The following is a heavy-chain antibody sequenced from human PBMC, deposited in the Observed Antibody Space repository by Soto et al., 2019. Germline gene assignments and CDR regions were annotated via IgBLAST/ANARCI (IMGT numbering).Heavy chain of an antibody. J-gene: IGHJ6*02. CDR3: ARIVRKVAAAGTIRYYYYGMDV. CDR1: GFSLSTSGMC. V-gene: IGHV2-70*01. CDR2: IDWDDDK. D-gene: IGHD6-13*01. Sequence: SGHTLVNPPQTLTLTCTFSGFSLSTSGMCVSWIRQPPGKALEWLALIDWDDDKYYSTSLKTRLTISKDTSKNQVVLTMPNMDPVDTATYYCARIVRKVAAAGTIRYYYYGMDVWGQGTTVTVSS.